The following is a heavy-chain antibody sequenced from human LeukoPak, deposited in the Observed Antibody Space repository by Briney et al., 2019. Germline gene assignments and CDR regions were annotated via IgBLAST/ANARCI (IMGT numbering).Heavy chain of an antibody. CDR3: ASTGGGVRGMFEY. J-gene: IGHJ4*02. V-gene: IGHV3-7*02. CDR1: GFTFSSYW. D-gene: IGHD2-8*02. Sequence: GGSLRLSCAASGFTFSSYWMSWVRQAPGKGLEWVANIKQDGSEKYYVDSVKGRFTISRDNAKNSLYLQMNSLRAEDTAVYYCASTGGGVRGMFEYWGQGTLVTVSS. CDR2: IKQDGSEK.